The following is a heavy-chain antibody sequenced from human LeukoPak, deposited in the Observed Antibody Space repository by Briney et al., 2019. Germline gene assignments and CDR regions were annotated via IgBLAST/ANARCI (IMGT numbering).Heavy chain of an antibody. CDR1: GYSFTTYW. Sequence: GESLKISCKGSGYSFTTYWIAWVRQMPGKGLEWMGVIYPGDSDTRYCPSFQGQVTLSADKSISTAYLQWSSLKASDTAIYYCARALVGAATLSYWGQGTLVTVSS. D-gene: IGHD1-26*01. CDR2: IYPGDSDT. J-gene: IGHJ4*02. CDR3: ARALVGAATLSY. V-gene: IGHV5-51*01.